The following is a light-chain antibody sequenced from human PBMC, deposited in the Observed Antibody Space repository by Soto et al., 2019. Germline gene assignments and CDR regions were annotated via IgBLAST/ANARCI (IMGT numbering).Light chain of an antibody. CDR2: GAS. CDR1: QSVSSTY. CDR3: QQHGSAPWM. V-gene: IGKV3-20*01. J-gene: IGKJ1*01. Sequence: EVVLTQSPGTLSLSPGERATLSCRASQSVSSTYVAWYQHIPGKTPRLLIYGASNRDTVIPDSFSGSGSGTDFTLTISRLEPEDFAVYYCQQHGSAPWMFGQGGRVEIK.